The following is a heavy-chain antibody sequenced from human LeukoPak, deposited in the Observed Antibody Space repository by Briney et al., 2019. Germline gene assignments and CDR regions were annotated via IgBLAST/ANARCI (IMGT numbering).Heavy chain of an antibody. D-gene: IGHD3-22*01. CDR2: IYYSGST. CDR3: TRDVPRSSGYPDN. Sequence: SETLSLTCTVSGGSISSGDYYWSWIRQPPGKGLEWIGYIYYSGSTYYNPSLKSRVTISVDTSKNQFSLRLRSVTAADTAVYYCTRDVPRSSGYPDNWGQGTLVTVSS. J-gene: IGHJ4*02. CDR1: GGSISSGDYY. V-gene: IGHV4-30-4*01.